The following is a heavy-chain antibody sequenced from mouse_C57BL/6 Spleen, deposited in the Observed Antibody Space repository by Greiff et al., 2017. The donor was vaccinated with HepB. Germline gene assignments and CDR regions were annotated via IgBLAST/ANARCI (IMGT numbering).Heavy chain of an antibody. CDR2: LDPSASYT. D-gene: IGHD1-1*01. V-gene: IGHV1-69*01. Sequence: VQLQQSGAELVMPGASVKLSCKASGYTFTSYWMHWVKQRPGQGLEWIGELDPSASYTNYNQKFKGKSTLTVDKSSSTAYRHLSSLTSEDSAVYYCAGNYVRGGGFAYWGQGTRVTVAA. CDR3: AGNYVRGGGFAY. J-gene: IGHJ3*01. CDR1: GYTFTSYW.